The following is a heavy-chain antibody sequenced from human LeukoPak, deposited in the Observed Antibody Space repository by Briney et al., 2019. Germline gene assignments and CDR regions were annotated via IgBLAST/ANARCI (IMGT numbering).Heavy chain of an antibody. CDR1: GFTFSSYA. CDR3: AKDVRVGVAGTFDY. J-gene: IGHJ4*02. V-gene: IGHV3-23*01. D-gene: IGHD6-19*01. CDR2: ISGSGGST. Sequence: GGSLRLSCAASGFTFSSYAMSWVRQAPVKGLEWVSAISGSGGSTYYADSVKGRFTISRDNSKNTLYLQMNSLRAEDTAVYYSAKDVRVGVAGTFDYWGQGTLVTVSS.